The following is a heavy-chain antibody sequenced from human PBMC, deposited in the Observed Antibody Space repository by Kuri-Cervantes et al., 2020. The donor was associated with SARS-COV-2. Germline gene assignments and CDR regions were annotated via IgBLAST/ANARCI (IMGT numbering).Heavy chain of an antibody. CDR2: ISAYNGNT. Sequence: ASVKVSCKASGYTFTSYGISWVRQAPGQGLEWMGWISAYNGNTNYAQKFQGRVTITTDESTSTAYMELSSLRSEDTAVYYCARATGPPGYFDYWGQGTLVTVSS. J-gene: IGHJ4*02. CDR1: GYTFTSYG. V-gene: IGHV1-18*01. CDR3: ARATGPPGYFDY.